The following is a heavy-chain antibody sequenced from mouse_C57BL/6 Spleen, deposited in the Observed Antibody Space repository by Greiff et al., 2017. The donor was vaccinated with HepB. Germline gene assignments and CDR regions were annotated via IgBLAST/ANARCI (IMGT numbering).Heavy chain of an antibody. V-gene: IGHV1-7*01. CDR2: INPSSGYT. CDR3: ARVDYYCSSRCAY. J-gene: IGHJ3*01. D-gene: IGHD1-1*01. Sequence: QVQLQQSGAELAKPGASVMLSCKASGYTFTSYWLHWVKQRPGQGLEWIGYINPSSGYTKYNQKFKDKATLTADKSSSTAYMQLSSLTYEDSAVYYYARVDYYCSSRCAYWGRETLVTVSA. CDR1: GYTFTSYW.